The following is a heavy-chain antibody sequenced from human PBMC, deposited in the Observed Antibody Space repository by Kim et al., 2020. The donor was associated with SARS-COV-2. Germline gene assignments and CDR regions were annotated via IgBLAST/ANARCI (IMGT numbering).Heavy chain of an antibody. CDR2: GGTT. Sequence: GGTTDYAAPVKGRFTISRDDSKNTLNLKMNSLKTEDTAVYYCTTLNYGMDVWGQGTTVTVSS. J-gene: IGHJ6*02. V-gene: IGHV3-15*01. CDR3: TTLNYGMDV.